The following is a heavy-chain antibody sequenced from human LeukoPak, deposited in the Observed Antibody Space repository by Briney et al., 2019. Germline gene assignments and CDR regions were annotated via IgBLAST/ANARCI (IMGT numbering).Heavy chain of an antibody. CDR1: GFIFSTYP. Sequence: GGSLRLSCAASGFIFSTYPMSWVRQAPGKGLEWVSAITGSGDSTFYADSVKGRCTISRDNSKNTLSLQMNTLRAEDTAEYYCAKENPVGGTNYFDYWGQGTLVTVSS. J-gene: IGHJ4*02. D-gene: IGHD1-26*01. CDR2: ITGSGDST. V-gene: IGHV3-23*01. CDR3: AKENPVGGTNYFDY.